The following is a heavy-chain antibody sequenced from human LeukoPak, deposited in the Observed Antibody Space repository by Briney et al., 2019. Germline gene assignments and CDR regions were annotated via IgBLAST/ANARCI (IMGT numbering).Heavy chain of an antibody. J-gene: IGHJ4*02. CDR1: GFMFSDYA. CDR2: ISSNGYNT. V-gene: IGHV3-64*01. D-gene: IGHD4-23*01. CDR3: ARETYGGNDF. Sequence: GGSLRLSCVASGFMFSDYAIHWVRQAPGKRPEYVSAISSNGYNTYYGNSVRGRFTISRDNSNNMVFLQMGSLGREDTAVYYCARETYGGNDFWGQGTLVTVSS.